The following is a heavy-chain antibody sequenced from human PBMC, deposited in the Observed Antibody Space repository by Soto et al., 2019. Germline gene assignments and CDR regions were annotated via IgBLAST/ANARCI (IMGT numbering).Heavy chain of an antibody. CDR1: GYTFSNYG. J-gene: IGHJ4*02. V-gene: IGHV1-18*01. D-gene: IGHD3-16*02. CDR2: ISAYSGNT. Sequence: ASVKVSCKASGYTFSNYGISWVRQAPGQGLEWMGWISAYSGNTKYAQKLQGRVTMTTDTSTSTAYMELRSLRSDDTAVYYCARDYPPVDDWGQGTRVTVSS. CDR3: ARDYPPVDD.